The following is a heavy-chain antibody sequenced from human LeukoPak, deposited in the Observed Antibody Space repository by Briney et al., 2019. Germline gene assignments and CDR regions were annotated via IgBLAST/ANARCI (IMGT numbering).Heavy chain of an antibody. CDR1: GFTFSSYW. J-gene: IGHJ4*02. Sequence: GGSLRLSCAASGFTFSSYWMHWVRQAPGKGLVWVSRINSDGSSTSYADSVKGRFTISRDNAKNTLYLRMNSLRAEDTAVYYCARDPISYYDFWSGYWDYFDYWGQGTLVTVSS. CDR3: ARDPISYYDFWSGYWDYFDY. D-gene: IGHD3-3*01. CDR2: INSDGSST. V-gene: IGHV3-74*01.